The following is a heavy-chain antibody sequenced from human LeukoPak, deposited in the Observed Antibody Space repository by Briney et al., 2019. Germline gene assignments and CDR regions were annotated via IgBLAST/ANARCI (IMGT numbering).Heavy chain of an antibody. CDR2: IYSGGNI. CDR3: ARDPGAAAGNLWS. Sequence: PGGSLRLSCVVSGFTVSNNSMTWVRQAPGKGLEWVSLIYSGGNIYYADSVKGRFTISRDGSKNTLYLQMNSLRAEDTAVYYCARDPGAAAGNLWSWGQGTLVTVSS. D-gene: IGHD6-13*01. CDR1: GFTVSNNS. V-gene: IGHV3-66*01. J-gene: IGHJ5*02.